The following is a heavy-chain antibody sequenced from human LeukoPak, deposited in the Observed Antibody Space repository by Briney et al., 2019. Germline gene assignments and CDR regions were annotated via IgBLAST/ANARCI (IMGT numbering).Heavy chain of an antibody. V-gene: IGHV1-69*05. CDR1: GDLFNSYS. Sequence: ASVKVSCKDSGDLFNSYSVSWVRQVPGQGLEWMGGVIPMFGSANYAQKFQGRLTITTDQSTTTAYMELSSLISEDTAVYYCARPTGSSRYYYGIDVWGQGTTVTVSS. J-gene: IGHJ6*02. CDR3: ARPTGSSRYYYGIDV. D-gene: IGHD3-10*01. CDR2: VIPMFGSA.